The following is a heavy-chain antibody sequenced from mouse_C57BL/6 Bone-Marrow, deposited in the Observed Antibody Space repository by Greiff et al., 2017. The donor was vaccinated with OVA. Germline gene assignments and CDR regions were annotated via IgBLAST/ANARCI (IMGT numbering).Heavy chain of an antibody. CDR2: IWTGGGT. CDR1: GFSLTSYA. V-gene: IGHV2-9-1*01. Sequence: QVQLQQSGPGLVAPSQSLSITCTVSGFSLTSYAISWVRQPPGKGLEWLGVIWTGGGTNYNSALKSRLSISKDNTKSQVFLKMNSLQTDDTASYYCASLYGSSLAYWGQGTLVTVSA. CDR3: ASLYGSSLAY. J-gene: IGHJ3*01. D-gene: IGHD1-1*01.